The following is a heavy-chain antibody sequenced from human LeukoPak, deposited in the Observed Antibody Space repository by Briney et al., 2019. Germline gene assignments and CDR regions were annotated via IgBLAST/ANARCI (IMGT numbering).Heavy chain of an antibody. CDR2: IYTSGDT. D-gene: IGHD4-17*01. V-gene: IGHV4-4*07. Sequence: SETLSLTCTVSSGFISHYYWSWIRQPAGKGLEWIGHIYTSGDTNYHPSLKSRVTMSVDTSNNLFSLRLSSVTAADTAVYYCAREIYDFADYEGFAWFDPWGQGILVTVSS. CDR3: AREIYDFADYEGFAWFDP. J-gene: IGHJ5*02. CDR1: SGFISHYY.